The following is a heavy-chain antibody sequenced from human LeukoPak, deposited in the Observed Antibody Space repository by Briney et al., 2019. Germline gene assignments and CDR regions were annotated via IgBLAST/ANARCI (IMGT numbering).Heavy chain of an antibody. CDR3: ARVADIVVVPAARRNWSDP. V-gene: IGHV4-34*01. Sequence: SETLSLTCAVYGGSFSGYYWSWIRQPPGKGLEWIGEINHSGSTNYNPSLKSRVTISVDTSKNQFSLKLSSVTAADTAVYYCARVADIVVVPAARRNWSDPWGQGTLVTVSS. D-gene: IGHD2-2*01. CDR1: GGSFSGYY. CDR2: INHSGST. J-gene: IGHJ5*02.